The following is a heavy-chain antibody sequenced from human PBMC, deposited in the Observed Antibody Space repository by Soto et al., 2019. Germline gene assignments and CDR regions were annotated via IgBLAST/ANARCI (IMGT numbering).Heavy chain of an antibody. D-gene: IGHD4-17*01. J-gene: IGHJ5*02. CDR1: GYTFTGYY. Sequence: QVQLVQSGAEVKKPGASVKVSCKASGYTFTGYYMHWVRQAPGQGLEWMGWINPNSGGTNYAQKFQGRVTMTRDTSISTAYMELSRLRSDDTAVYYCAREGGTTVTIIGWFDPWGQGTLVTVSS. V-gene: IGHV1-2*02. CDR2: INPNSGGT. CDR3: AREGGTTVTIIGWFDP.